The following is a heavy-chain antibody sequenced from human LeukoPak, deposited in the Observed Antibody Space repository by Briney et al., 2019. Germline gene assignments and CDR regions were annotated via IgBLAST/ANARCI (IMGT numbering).Heavy chain of an antibody. D-gene: IGHD3-16*01. Sequence: SETLSLTCTVSGGSISSSSYYWSWIRQPPGKGLEWIGYIYYSGSTNYNPSLKSRVTISVDTSKNQFSLKLSSVTAADTAVYYCARVGAMVRYFDYWGQGTLVTVSS. CDR1: GGSISSSSYY. V-gene: IGHV4-61*01. J-gene: IGHJ4*02. CDR3: ARVGAMVRYFDY. CDR2: IYYSGST.